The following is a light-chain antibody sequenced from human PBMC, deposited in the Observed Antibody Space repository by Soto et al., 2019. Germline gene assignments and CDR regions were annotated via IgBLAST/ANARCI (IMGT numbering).Light chain of an antibody. V-gene: IGLV2-8*01. Sequence: QSVLTQPPSASGSPGQSVTISCTGTSSDVGGYNYVSWYQHHPGKAPKLMIYEVSKRPSGVPDRFSGSKSGNTASLPVSGLQAEDEADYYCSSYAGSNNYVFGTGTKVTVL. CDR3: SSYAGSNNYV. CDR1: SSDVGGYNY. J-gene: IGLJ1*01. CDR2: EVS.